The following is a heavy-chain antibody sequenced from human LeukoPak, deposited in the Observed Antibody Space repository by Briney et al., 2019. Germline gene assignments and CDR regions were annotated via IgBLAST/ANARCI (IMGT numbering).Heavy chain of an antibody. CDR3: ARRDYYDSSGYSFDY. V-gene: IGHV1-69*06. Sequence: ASVKVSCKASGGTFSSYAISWVRQAPGQGLEWMGGIMPISGTANYAQKFQGRVTITADKPTNTAYMELSRLRSDDTAVYYCARRDYYDSSGYSFDYWGQGTLVTVSS. CDR2: IMPISGTA. D-gene: IGHD3-22*01. J-gene: IGHJ4*02. CDR1: GGTFSSYA.